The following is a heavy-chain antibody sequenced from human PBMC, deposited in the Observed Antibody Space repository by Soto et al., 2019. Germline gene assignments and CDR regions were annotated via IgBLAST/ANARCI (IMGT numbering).Heavy chain of an antibody. CDR3: ARDIAAASSLTFDP. CDR2: IWYDGSNK. V-gene: IGHV3-33*01. D-gene: IGHD6-13*01. Sequence: PGGSLRLSCAASGFTFSSYGMHWVRQAPGKGLEWVAVIWYDGSNKYYADSVKGRFTISRDNSKNTLYLQMNSLRAEDTAVYYCARDIAAASSLTFDPWGQGTLVTVSS. J-gene: IGHJ5*02. CDR1: GFTFSSYG.